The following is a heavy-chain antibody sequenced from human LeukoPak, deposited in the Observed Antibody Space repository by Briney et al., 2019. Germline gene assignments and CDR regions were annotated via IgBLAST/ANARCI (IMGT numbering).Heavy chain of an antibody. CDR1: GFTFSSYA. CDR3: AKAPYGSGSYLPYYFDY. Sequence: GGSLRLSCAASGFTFSSYAMSWVRQAPGKGLEWVSAISGSGGSTYYADSVKGRFTISRDNSKNTLYLQMNSLRAEDTAVYYCAKAPYGSGSYLPYYFDYWGQGTLVTVSS. CDR2: ISGSGGST. J-gene: IGHJ4*02. D-gene: IGHD3-10*01. V-gene: IGHV3-23*01.